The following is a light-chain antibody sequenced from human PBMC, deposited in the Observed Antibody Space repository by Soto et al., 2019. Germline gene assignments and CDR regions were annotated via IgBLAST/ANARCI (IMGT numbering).Light chain of an antibody. Sequence: EIVMAQSPATLSVSPGERATLSCRASQSVSSNLAWYQQKPGQAPRLLIYGASSRAIGIPDRFSGSVSGSDFILTINRLEPEDFAVYYCQQRSNWWTFGQGTKVDIK. V-gene: IGKV3D-20*02. J-gene: IGKJ1*01. CDR2: GAS. CDR1: QSVSSN. CDR3: QQRSNWWT.